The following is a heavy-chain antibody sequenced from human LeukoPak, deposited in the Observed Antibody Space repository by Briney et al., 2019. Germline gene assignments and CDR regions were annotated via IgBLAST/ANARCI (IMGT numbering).Heavy chain of an antibody. CDR1: GFTFSDYY. V-gene: IGHV3-23*01. CDR3: AKVEDIVGVTGYFYMVV. CDR2: ISGSGGNT. D-gene: IGHD1-26*01. Sequence: GGSLRLSCAASGFTFSDYYMSWVRQAPGKGLEWVSAISGSGGNTYYADSVKGRFTISRDNSKNTLYLQMNSLRAADTAVYYCAKVEDIVGVTGYFYMVVWGEGTTVTISS. J-gene: IGHJ6*03.